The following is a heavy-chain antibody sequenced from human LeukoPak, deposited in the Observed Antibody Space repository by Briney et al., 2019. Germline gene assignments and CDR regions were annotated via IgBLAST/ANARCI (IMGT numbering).Heavy chain of an antibody. V-gene: IGHV3-7*03. J-gene: IGHJ6*02. CDR1: GFTFSSYW. CDR2: IKQDGSEK. Sequence: GESLRLSCAASGFTFSSYWMSWVRQAPGKGLEWVANIKQDGSEKYYVDSVKGRFTISRDNAKNSLYLQMNSLRAEDTAVYYCARVSGYYDFWSGCYPYYYYGMDVWGQGTTVTVSS. CDR3: ARVSGYYDFWSGCYPYYYYGMDV. D-gene: IGHD3-3*01.